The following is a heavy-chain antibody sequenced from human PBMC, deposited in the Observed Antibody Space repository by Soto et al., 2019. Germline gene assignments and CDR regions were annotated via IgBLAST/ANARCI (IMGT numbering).Heavy chain of an antibody. J-gene: IGHJ4*02. CDR3: AKDNRSPVTWIDY. Sequence: QVQLVESGGGVVQPGRSLRLSCAASGFTFNRYGMHWVRQAPGKGLEWVAAISYEGSNKYHADSVKGRFTISRDNSKNTLYLQMNSLRVEDTAIYYCAKDNRSPVTWIDYWGQGTLVTVSS. CDR1: GFTFNRYG. V-gene: IGHV3-30*18. CDR2: ISYEGSNK. D-gene: IGHD3-10*01.